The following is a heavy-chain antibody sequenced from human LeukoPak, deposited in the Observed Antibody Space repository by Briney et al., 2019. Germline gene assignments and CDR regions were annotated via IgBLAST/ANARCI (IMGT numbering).Heavy chain of an antibody. CDR3: ARRTGTKYFQH. D-gene: IGHD1-7*01. CDR2: INHSGST. Sequence: SETLSLTCAVYGGSFSGYYWSWIRHPPGKGLEWIGEINHSGSTNYNPSLKSRVTISVDTSKNQFSLKLSSVTAADTAVYYCARRTGTKYFQHWGQGTLVTVSS. J-gene: IGHJ1*01. CDR1: GGSFSGYY. V-gene: IGHV4-34*01.